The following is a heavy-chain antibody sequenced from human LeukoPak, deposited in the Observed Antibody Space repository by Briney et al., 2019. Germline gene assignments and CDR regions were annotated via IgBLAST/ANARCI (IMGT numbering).Heavy chain of an antibody. V-gene: IGHV4-59*01. D-gene: IGHD2/OR15-2a*01. CDR1: GGSISSYY. CDR3: ARATFLTGAFDY. J-gene: IGHJ4*02. CDR2: IYYSGST. Sequence: SETLSLTCTVSGGSISSYYWSWIRQPSGKGLEWIGYIYYSGSTNYNPSLKSRVTISVDTSKNQFSLKLSSVTAADTAVYYCARATFLTGAFDYWGQGTLVTVSS.